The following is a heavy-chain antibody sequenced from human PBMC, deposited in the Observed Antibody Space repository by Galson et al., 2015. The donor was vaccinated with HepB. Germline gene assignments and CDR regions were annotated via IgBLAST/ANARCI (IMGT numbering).Heavy chain of an antibody. Sequence: SLRLSCAASGFTFNTYSMHWVRQTPGKGLEWVAAITSAGDKQYYADSVKGRFTISRDNSQNMMYLQMNSLRAEDTAVYYCAKGDGDYPESFDFWGQGTMVIVSS. CDR3: AKGDGDYPESFDF. CDR2: ITSAGDKQ. J-gene: IGHJ3*01. V-gene: IGHV3-30-3*01. D-gene: IGHD4-17*01. CDR1: GFTFNTYS.